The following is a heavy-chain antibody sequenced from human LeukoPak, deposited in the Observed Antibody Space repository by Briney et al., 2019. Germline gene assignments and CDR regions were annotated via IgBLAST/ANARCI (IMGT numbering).Heavy chain of an antibody. Sequence: GGSLRLSCAASGFTFSSYWMHWVRQAPGKGLVWVSRINSDGSSTSYADSVKGRFTISRDNAKNTLYLQMNSLRAEDTAVYYCAKVGDIVVVPAAIGYNWFDPWGQGTLVTVPS. CDR2: INSDGSST. D-gene: IGHD2-2*01. J-gene: IGHJ5*02. CDR1: GFTFSSYW. CDR3: AKVGDIVVVPAAIGYNWFDP. V-gene: IGHV3-74*01.